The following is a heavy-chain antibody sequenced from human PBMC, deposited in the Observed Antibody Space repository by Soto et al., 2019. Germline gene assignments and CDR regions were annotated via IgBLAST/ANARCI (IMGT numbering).Heavy chain of an antibody. CDR2: IYSGGST. CDR3: ARYPGGDYGMDV. D-gene: IGHD3-16*01. V-gene: IGHV3-53*01. CDR1: GFTVSSNY. Sequence: GGYLRLSCAASGFTVSSNYMSWVRQAPGKGLEWVSVIYSGGSTYYADSVKGRFTISRDNSKNTLYLQMNSLRAEDTAVYYCARYPGGDYGMDVRGQGTTVRVSS. J-gene: IGHJ6*02.